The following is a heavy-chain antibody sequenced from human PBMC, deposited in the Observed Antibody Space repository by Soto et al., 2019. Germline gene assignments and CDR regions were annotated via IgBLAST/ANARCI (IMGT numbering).Heavy chain of an antibody. J-gene: IGHJ4*02. CDR2: IYYSGST. CDR3: ASGAMTTVTTVDY. Sequence: SETLSLTCTVSGGSISSGGYYWSWIRQHPGKGLEWIGYIYYSGSTYYNPSLKSRVTISVDTSKNQFSLKLSSVTAADTAVYYCASGAMTTVTTVDYWGQGTLVTVSS. D-gene: IGHD4-17*01. CDR1: GGSISSGGYY. V-gene: IGHV4-31*03.